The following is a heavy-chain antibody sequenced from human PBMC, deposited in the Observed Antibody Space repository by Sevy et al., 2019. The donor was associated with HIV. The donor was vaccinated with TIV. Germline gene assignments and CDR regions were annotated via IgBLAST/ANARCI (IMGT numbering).Heavy chain of an antibody. CDR2: IYYSGST. V-gene: IGHV4-59*01. J-gene: IGHJ4*02. Sequence: SETLSLTCTVSGGSISSYYWSWIRQPPGKGLEWIGYIYYSGSTNYNPSLKSRVTISVDTSNNQFSLKLSSVTAVDTAVYYCARSDTAMGLFDYWGQGTLVTVSS. D-gene: IGHD5-18*01. CDR1: GGSISSYY. CDR3: ARSDTAMGLFDY.